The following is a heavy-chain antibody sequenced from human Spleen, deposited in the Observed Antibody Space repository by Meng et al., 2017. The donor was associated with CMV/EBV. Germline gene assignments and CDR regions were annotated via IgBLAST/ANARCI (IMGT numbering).Heavy chain of an antibody. CDR1: GFTFSSYA. Sequence: VELLVAGGGLVQPGGALRLSYAASGFTFSSYAMSWVRQAPGKGLEWVSAISGSGGSTYYADSVKGRFTISRDNSKNTLYLQMNSLRAEDTAVYYCAKVGGWLDYWGQGTLVTVSS. CDR2: ISGSGGST. D-gene: IGHD6-19*01. J-gene: IGHJ4*02. V-gene: IGHV3-23*01. CDR3: AKVGGWLDY.